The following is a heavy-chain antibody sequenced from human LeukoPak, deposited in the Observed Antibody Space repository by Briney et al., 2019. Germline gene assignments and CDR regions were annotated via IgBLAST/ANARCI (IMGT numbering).Heavy chain of an antibody. CDR3: ARGGNWNYGDY. CDR2: MNPNSGNT. D-gene: IGHD1-7*01. Sequence: ASVKVSCKASGYTFTSYDINWVRQATGQGLEWMGWMNPNSGNTGYAQKFQGRVTITSNTSISTAYMELSSLRCEDTAVYYCARGGNWNYGDYWGQGTLVTASS. V-gene: IGHV1-8*01. J-gene: IGHJ4*02. CDR1: GYTFTSYD.